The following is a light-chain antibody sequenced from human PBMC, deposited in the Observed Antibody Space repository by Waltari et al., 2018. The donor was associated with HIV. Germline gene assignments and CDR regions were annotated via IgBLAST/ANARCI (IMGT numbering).Light chain of an antibody. CDR2: EVT. CDR1: NSDIGTYDY. Sequence: QSALTQPHSASGSPGQSVTLSCTGTNSDIGTYDYVSWYQQHPGKAPKLVISEVTKRPSAVSYRFSGSKSGNTAFLTVSVLQAEDEADYYCSSFANRDGFYVLFGGGTRLTVL. V-gene: IGLV2-8*01. CDR3: SSFANRDGFYVL. J-gene: IGLJ2*01.